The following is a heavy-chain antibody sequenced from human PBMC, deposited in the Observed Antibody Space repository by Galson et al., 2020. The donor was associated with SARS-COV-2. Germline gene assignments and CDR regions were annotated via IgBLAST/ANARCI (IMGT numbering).Heavy chain of an antibody. V-gene: IGHV3-30-3*01. CDR3: ARSLLWFGGPNYGMDV. CDR2: ISYDGSNK. D-gene: IGHD3-10*01. CDR1: GFTLSSYA. J-gene: IGHJ6*02. Sequence: GGSLRLSCAASGFTLSSYAMHWVRKAPGKGLAWVAVISYDGSNKYYADSVKGRFTISRDNSKNTLYLQMNSLRAEDTAVYYCARSLLWFGGPNYGMDVWGQGTTVTVSS.